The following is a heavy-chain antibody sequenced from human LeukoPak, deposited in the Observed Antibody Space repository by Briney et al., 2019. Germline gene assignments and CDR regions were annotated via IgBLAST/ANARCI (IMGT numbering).Heavy chain of an antibody. Sequence: ASVKVSCKASGYTFTSLDISWVQQANGQGLEWLGWMNPKNGNTGYAQKFRGRVTITRDISESIAYMELSGLRSDDTAVYYCARVHPGYKSAFLRAFDMWGQGTMVIVSS. CDR3: ARVHPGYKSAFLRAFDM. J-gene: IGHJ3*02. D-gene: IGHD1-14*01. CDR2: MNPKNGNT. CDR1: GYTFTSLD. V-gene: IGHV1-8*03.